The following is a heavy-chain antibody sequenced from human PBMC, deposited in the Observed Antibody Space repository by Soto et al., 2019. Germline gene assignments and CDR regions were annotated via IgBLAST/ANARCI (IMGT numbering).Heavy chain of an antibody. D-gene: IGHD2-21*02. CDR3: AKNRYSSSWFGVVTAILGYFDY. Sequence: PGGSLRLSCAASGFTFSSYAMSWVRQAPGKGLEWVSAISGSGGSTYYADSVKGRFTISRDNSKNTLYLQMNSLRAEDTAVYYCAKNRYSSSWFGVVTAILGYFDYWGQGTLVTGSS. CDR2: ISGSGGST. CDR1: GFTFSSYA. V-gene: IGHV3-23*01. J-gene: IGHJ4*02.